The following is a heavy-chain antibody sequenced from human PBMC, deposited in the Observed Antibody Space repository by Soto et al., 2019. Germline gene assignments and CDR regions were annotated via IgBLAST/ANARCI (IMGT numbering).Heavy chain of an antibody. CDR2: INPNSGGT. J-gene: IGHJ3*02. CDR1: GYTFTGYY. Sequence: GASVKVSCKASGYTFTGYYMHWVRQAPGQGLEWMGWINPNSGGTNYAQKFQGRVTMTRDTSISTAYMELSRLRSDDTAVYYCASHDILTGYYKAFDIWGQGTMVTVSS. CDR3: ASHDILTGYYKAFDI. V-gene: IGHV1-2*02. D-gene: IGHD3-9*01.